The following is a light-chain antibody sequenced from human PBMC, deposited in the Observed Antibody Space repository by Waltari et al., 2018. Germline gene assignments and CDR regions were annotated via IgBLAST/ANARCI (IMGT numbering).Light chain of an antibody. V-gene: IGKV3-20*01. CDR1: QPVSSSY. CDR3: QQYGPSYT. J-gene: IGKJ2*01. Sequence: EIVLTQSPGTLSLSPGERATLSCRASQPVSSSYLAWYQQIPGRAPRLLIYDASNRATGIPDRFIAGGSGTDFTLTITSLEPEDVAVYYCQQYGPSYTFGQGTKLEI. CDR2: DAS.